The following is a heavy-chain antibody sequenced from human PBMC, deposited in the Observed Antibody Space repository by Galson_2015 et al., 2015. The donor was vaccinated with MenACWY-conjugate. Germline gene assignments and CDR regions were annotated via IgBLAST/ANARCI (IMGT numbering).Heavy chain of an antibody. D-gene: IGHD7-27*01. V-gene: IGHV3-74*01. J-gene: IGHJ4*02. CDR1: GFTFSSYW. Sequence: SLRLSCAASGFTFSSYWMHWVRQAPGKGLVWVSRINGAGTDTSYADSVKGRFTISRDNAKNTLYLQMNSLRDDDTAVYYCVRSGDAAYGYFDYWGQGTLVTVSS. CDR3: VRSGDAAYGYFDY. CDR2: INGAGTDT.